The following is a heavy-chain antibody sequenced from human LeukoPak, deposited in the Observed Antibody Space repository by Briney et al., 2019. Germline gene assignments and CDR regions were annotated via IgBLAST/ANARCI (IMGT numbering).Heavy chain of an antibody. J-gene: IGHJ5*02. CDR2: IYHSGRT. V-gene: IGHV4-38-2*02. CDR3: ARDLEGSGYWAWFDP. Sequence: PSETLSLTCTVSGYSISSGYYWGWIRQPPGKGLEWIGSIYHSGRTFYNPSLKSRVTISVDTSKNQFSLKLSSVTAADTAVYYCARDLEGSGYWAWFDPWGQGTLVTVSS. D-gene: IGHD5-12*01. CDR1: GYSISSGYY.